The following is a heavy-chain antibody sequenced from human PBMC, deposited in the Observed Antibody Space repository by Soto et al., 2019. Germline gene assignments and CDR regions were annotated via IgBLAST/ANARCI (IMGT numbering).Heavy chain of an antibody. D-gene: IGHD2-2*01. V-gene: IGHV1-18*01. CDR1: GYTFDSYG. CDR3: VRDAVIVVVSALHYFDY. Sequence: QVQLVQSGADVKNPGASVKVSCKASGYTFDSYGISWVRQDPGQGLEWMGWISAYNGNTDYAQKFQGRVTMTRDTSTSTVYMELRSLGSDDTAVYYCVRDAVIVVVSALHYFDYWGQGTLVTVSS. CDR2: ISAYNGNT. J-gene: IGHJ4*02.